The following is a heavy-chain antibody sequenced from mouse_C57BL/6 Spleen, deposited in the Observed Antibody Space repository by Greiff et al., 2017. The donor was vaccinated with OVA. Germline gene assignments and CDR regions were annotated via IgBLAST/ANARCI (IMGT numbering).Heavy chain of an antibody. J-gene: IGHJ4*01. CDR3: AREGDYLYYAMDY. V-gene: IGHV5-17*01. CDR2: ISSGSSTI. Sequence: EVKLMESGGGLVKPGGSLKLSCAASGFTFSDYGMHWVRQAPEKGLEWVAYISSGSSTIYYADTVKGRFTISRDNAKNTLFLQMTSLRSEDTAMYYCAREGDYLYYAMDYWGQGTSVTVSS. CDR1: GFTFSDYG. D-gene: IGHD2-4*01.